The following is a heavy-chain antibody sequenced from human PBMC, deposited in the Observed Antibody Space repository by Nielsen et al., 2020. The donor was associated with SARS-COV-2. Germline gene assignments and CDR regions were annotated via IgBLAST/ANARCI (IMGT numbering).Heavy chain of an antibody. J-gene: IGHJ2*01. D-gene: IGHD1-26*01. CDR3: AKESTEGATTGWYFDL. V-gene: IGHV3-30*18. CDR2: ISYDGSNK. Sequence: GGSLRLSCAASGFTFSSYGMHWVRQAPGKGLEWVAVISYDGSNKYYADSVKGRFTISRDNSKNTLYLQMNSLRAEDTAVYYCAKESTEGATTGWYFDLWGRGTLVTVSS. CDR1: GFTFSSYG.